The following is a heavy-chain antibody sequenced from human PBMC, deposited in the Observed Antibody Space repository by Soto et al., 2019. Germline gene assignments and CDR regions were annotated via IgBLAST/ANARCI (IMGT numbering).Heavy chain of an antibody. V-gene: IGHV3-23*01. D-gene: IGHD3-16*02. Sequence: EVRLLESGGGPVQPGESLRLSCEASGFTFNNYGMDWVRQAPGRGLEWISFISGASDTTYYADSVKGRFIISRDNSKNTLYLQMNSLRAEDTAIYYCAKSFTQSNVWRAYRHKTHFDYWGQGALVTVTS. J-gene: IGHJ4*02. CDR3: AKSFTQSNVWRAYRHKTHFDY. CDR2: ISGASDTT. CDR1: GFTFNNYG.